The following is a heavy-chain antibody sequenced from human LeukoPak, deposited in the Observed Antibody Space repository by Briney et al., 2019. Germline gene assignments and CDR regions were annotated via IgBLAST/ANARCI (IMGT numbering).Heavy chain of an antibody. CDR3: ARDEREYASLA. V-gene: IGHV1-2*02. CDR1: GYTFTGYY. J-gene: IGHJ5*02. Sequence: ASVKVSCKASGYTFTGYYMHWVRQAPGQGLEWMGWINPNSGGIDYAQKFQGRVTMTRDTSITTAYMELSRLRSDDTAVYYCARDEREYASLAWGRGTLVTVSS. D-gene: IGHD1-1*01. CDR2: INPNSGGI.